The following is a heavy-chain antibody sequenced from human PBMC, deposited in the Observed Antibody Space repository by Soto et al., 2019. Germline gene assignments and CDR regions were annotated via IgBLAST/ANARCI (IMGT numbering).Heavy chain of an antibody. V-gene: IGHV4-28*03. CDR3: ARVKYDDTGYYLEH. D-gene: IGHD3-22*01. CDR1: VYSISSSNW. Sequence: TLSLTCAVSVYSISSSNWWDLIRHPPGKGLEWIGYIYDSGSTYYNPSLKSRVTMSVDTSKNQFSLKLSSVTAVDTAVYYCARVKYDDTGYYLEHWGQGTLVSVSS. CDR2: IYDSGST. J-gene: IGHJ4*02.